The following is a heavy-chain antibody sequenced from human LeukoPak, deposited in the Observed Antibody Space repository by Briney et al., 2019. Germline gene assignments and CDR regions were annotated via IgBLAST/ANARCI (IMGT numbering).Heavy chain of an antibody. CDR3: ARDGVGALPGAFDI. CDR2: INHSGST. Sequence: SETLSLTCAVYGGSFSGYYWSWIRQPPGKGLEWIGEINHSGSTNYNPSLKSRVTISVDTSKNQFSLKLSSVTAADTAVYYCARDGVGALPGAFDIWGQGTMVTVSS. D-gene: IGHD1-26*01. V-gene: IGHV4-34*01. J-gene: IGHJ3*02. CDR1: GGSFSGYY.